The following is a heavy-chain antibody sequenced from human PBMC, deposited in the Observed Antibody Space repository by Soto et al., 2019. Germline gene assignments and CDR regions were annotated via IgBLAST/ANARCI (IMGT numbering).Heavy chain of an antibody. J-gene: IGHJ6*02. V-gene: IGHV1-46*01. CDR2: INPSGGST. CDR3: ARDRMERGYSYGYYYYYGMDV. D-gene: IGHD5-18*01. CDR1: GYTFTSYY. Sequence: ASVKVSCKASGYTFTSYYMHWVRQAPGQGLEWMGIINPSGGSTSYAQKFQGRVTITADESTSTAYMELSSLRSEDTAVYYCARDRMERGYSYGYYYYYGMDVWGQGTTVTVSS.